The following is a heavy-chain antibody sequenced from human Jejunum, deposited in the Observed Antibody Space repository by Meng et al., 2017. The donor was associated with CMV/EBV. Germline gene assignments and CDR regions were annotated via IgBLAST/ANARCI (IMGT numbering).Heavy chain of an antibody. D-gene: IGHD6-19*01. V-gene: IGHV4-4*07. Sequence: DAGPGLVKPPETLSLTCTVSGCSISNYYWGWIRQPAGKGLEYIGRIYSSGTTKYNPSLNNRVTMSVDTSKNQFSLKVRSVTAADTAVYLCARHEVVGTAIFDYWGQGTLVTVSS. CDR3: ARHEVVGTAIFDY. CDR1: GCSISNYY. CDR2: IYSSGTT. J-gene: IGHJ4*02.